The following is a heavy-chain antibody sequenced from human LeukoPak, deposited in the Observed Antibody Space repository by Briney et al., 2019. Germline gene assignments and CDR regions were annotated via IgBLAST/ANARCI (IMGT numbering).Heavy chain of an antibody. D-gene: IGHD3-22*01. V-gene: IGHV1-18*01. CDR1: GYSFTSYG. J-gene: IGHJ4*02. CDR2: ISAYNGNT. Sequence: GESLKISCQGSGYSFTSYGISWVRQAPGQGLEWMGWISAYNGNTNYAQKLQGRVTMTTGTSTSTAYMELRSLRSDDTAVYYCARDYYDSSGYDYWGQGTLVTVSS. CDR3: ARDYYDSSGYDY.